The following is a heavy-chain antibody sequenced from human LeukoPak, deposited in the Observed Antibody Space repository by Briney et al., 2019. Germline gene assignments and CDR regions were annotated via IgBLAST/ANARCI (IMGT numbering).Heavy chain of an antibody. J-gene: IGHJ4*02. CDR3: AKDLAPTTMVRGVTPDY. Sequence: PGGTLRLSCAASGFTFSSYGMSWVRQAPGKGLEWVSAISGSGGSTYYADSVKGRFTISRDNSKNTLYLQMNSLRAEDTAVYYCAKDLAPTTMVRGVTPDYWGQGTLVTVSS. V-gene: IGHV3-23*01. CDR2: ISGSGGST. D-gene: IGHD3-10*01. CDR1: GFTFSSYG.